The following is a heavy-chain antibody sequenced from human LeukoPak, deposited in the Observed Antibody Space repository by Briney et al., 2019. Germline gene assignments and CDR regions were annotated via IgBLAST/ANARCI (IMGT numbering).Heavy chain of an antibody. V-gene: IGHV3-9*01. Sequence: PGGSLRLSCAASGFTFHDYAMHWVRQAPGKGLEWVSGISWNSGRIGYADSVKGRFTTSRDNAKNSLYLQMNSLRPEDTALYYCAKDSTGVTGSYYGSGSYPDYWGQGTLVTVSS. CDR1: GFTFHDYA. CDR2: ISWNSGRI. CDR3: AKDSTGVTGSYYGSGSYPDY. J-gene: IGHJ4*02. D-gene: IGHD3-10*01.